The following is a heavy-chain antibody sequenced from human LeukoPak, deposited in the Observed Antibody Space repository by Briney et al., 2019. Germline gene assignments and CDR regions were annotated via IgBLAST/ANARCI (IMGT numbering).Heavy chain of an antibody. J-gene: IGHJ4*02. Sequence: GGSLRLSCAASGFTFSSYGMSWVRQAPGKGLEWVSSISGSGGSTQYADSVQGRFAISRDNSKNTLYLQMNSLRAEDTAIYYCAKSRSGSANWALRIFDNWGQGTLVSVSS. CDR1: GFTFSSYG. D-gene: IGHD3-10*01. CDR3: AKSRSGSANWALRIFDN. CDR2: ISGSGGST. V-gene: IGHV3-23*01.